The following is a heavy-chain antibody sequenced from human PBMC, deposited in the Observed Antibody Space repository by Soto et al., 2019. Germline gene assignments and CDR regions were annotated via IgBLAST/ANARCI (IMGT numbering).Heavy chain of an antibody. V-gene: IGHV3-30*03. J-gene: IGHJ4*02. CDR3: ATDGRGFGGRFRYSSSPVPVFYFDY. CDR1: GFTFSVYG. Sequence: PGGSLRLSCAASGFTFSVYGMHWVRQAPGKGLEWVALVSYDGSIKYYADSVKGRFTISRDNSKNTLYLQMNSLRSEDTAVYYCATDGRGFGGRFRYSSSPVPVFYFDYWGQGTLVTVSS. CDR2: VSYDGSIK. D-gene: IGHD6-6*01.